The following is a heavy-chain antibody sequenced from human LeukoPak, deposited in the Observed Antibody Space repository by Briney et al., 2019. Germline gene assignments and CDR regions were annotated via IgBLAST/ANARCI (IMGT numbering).Heavy chain of an antibody. CDR1: GFTFSSYG. D-gene: IGHD3-10*01. CDR2: ISYDGSSK. J-gene: IGHJ3*02. Sequence: PGRSLRLSCAASGFTFSSYGMHWVRQAPGKGLEWVAVISYDGSSKYYADSVKGRFTISRDNSKNTLYLQMNSLRAEDTAVYYCAKDFGWFGELEAFDIWGQGTMVTVSS. CDR3: AKDFGWFGELEAFDI. V-gene: IGHV3-30*18.